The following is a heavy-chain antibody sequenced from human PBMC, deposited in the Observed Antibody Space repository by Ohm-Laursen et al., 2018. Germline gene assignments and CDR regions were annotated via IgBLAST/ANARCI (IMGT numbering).Heavy chain of an antibody. D-gene: IGHD6-19*01. CDR1: GYTFRKYG. CDR3: ARDSLGYSSGPFDY. Sequence: SVKASRKASGYTFRKYGISWVRHAPGQGLEWMGWISSYNGNTNNAQKLQGRVTMTTDTSTSTAYMELRSLRSDDTAVYYCARDSLGYSSGPFDYWGQGTLVTVSS. J-gene: IGHJ4*02. V-gene: IGHV1-18*01. CDR2: ISSYNGNT.